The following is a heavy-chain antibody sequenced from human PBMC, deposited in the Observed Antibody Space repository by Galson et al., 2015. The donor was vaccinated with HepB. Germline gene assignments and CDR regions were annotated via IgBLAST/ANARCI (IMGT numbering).Heavy chain of an antibody. D-gene: IGHD3-16*01. CDR1: GSTFTTYD. V-gene: IGHV7-4-1*02. J-gene: IGHJ4*02. CDR2: INTNSGNP. CDR3: ARDLITGHDY. Sequence: SVKVSCKASGSTFTTYDINWVRQAPGQGLEWMGWINTNSGNPTYAQGFTGRFVFSLDTSVSTAYLQISSLKAEDTAVYYCARDLITGHDYWGQGTLVTVSS.